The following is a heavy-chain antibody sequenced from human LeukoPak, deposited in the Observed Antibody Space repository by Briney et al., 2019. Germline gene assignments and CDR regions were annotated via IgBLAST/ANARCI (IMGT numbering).Heavy chain of an antibody. V-gene: IGHV1-46*01. J-gene: IGHJ6*03. CDR3: ARGAGVPRQSYYYMDV. CDR2: INPSGGST. Sequence: ASVKVSCKASGYTFTSYGISWVRQAPGQGLEWMGIINPSGGSTSYAQKFQGRVTMTRDTSTSTVYMELSSLRSEDTAVYYCARGAGVPRQSYYYMDVWGKGITVTVSS. D-gene: IGHD2-2*01. CDR1: GYTFTSYG.